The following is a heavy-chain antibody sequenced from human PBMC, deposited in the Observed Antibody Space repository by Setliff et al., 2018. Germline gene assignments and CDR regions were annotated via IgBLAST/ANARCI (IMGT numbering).Heavy chain of an antibody. V-gene: IGHV1-69*05. CDR1: GATFSSHG. Sequence: SVKVSCKASGATFSSHGISWVRQAPGQGLEWMAGTIPIFGTTEYAQKFQGRLTIITDESTNTAFMQLSSLRSDDTAVYYCVREGVDSRSSTDYRYYMDVWGKGTTVTVSS. D-gene: IGHD3-22*01. CDR3: VREGVDSRSSTDYRYYMDV. J-gene: IGHJ6*03. CDR2: TIPIFGTT.